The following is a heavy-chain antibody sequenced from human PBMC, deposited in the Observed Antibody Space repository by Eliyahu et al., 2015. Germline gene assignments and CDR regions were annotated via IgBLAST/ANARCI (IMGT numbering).Heavy chain of an antibody. V-gene: IGHV4-34*01. CDR3: ARGSYTYCGGDCYPPYFDY. CDR1: GGSFSXXY. CDR2: INXSGST. J-gene: IGHJ4*02. Sequence: QVQLQQWGAGLLKPSETLSLTCAVYGGSFSXXYWSWIRQPPGKGLEWIGEINXSGSTNYNPSLKSRVTISVDTSKNQFSLKLSSVTAADTAVYYCARGSYTYCGGDCYPPYFDYWGQGTLVTVSS. D-gene: IGHD2-21*02.